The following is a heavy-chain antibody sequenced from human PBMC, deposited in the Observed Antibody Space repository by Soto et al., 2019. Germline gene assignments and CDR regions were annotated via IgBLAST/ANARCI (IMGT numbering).Heavy chain of an antibody. CDR3: GKTPRPYYDILSGCWASLGYDGMGV. J-gene: IGHJ6*02. CDR1: GFTFSSYG. CDR2: ISYDGSNK. D-gene: IGHD3-9*01. Sequence: QVQLVESGGGVVQPGRSLRLSCAASGFTFSSYGMHWVRQAPGKGLERVAGISYDGSNKYYADSVKGGFTISRGHSSNTLYMQLSSLKVEDVSVYYCGKTPRPYYDILSGCWASLGYDGMGVWGRGTTLTGSS. V-gene: IGHV3-30*18.